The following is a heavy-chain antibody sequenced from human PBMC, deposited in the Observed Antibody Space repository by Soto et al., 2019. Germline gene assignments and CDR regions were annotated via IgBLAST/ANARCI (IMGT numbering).Heavy chain of an antibody. Sequence: VASVKVSCKASGFTFTSSAVQWVRQARGQRLEWIGWIVVGSGNTNYAQKFQERVTITRDMSTSTAYMELSSLRSEDTAVYYCAAKVVLNGMDVWGQGTTVTVSS. CDR1: GFTFTSSA. D-gene: IGHD3-10*01. J-gene: IGHJ6*02. V-gene: IGHV1-58*01. CDR3: AAKVVLNGMDV. CDR2: IVVGSGNT.